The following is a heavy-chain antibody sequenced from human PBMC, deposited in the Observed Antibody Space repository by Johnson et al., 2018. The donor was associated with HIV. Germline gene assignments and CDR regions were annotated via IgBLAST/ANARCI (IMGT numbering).Heavy chain of an antibody. CDR3: ARDQVAIVVVTADAFDI. CDR1: GFTFDDYT. J-gene: IGHJ3*02. CDR2: ISWDGGST. V-gene: IGHV3-43*01. D-gene: IGHD2-21*02. Sequence: VQLVESGGVVVQPGGSLRLSCAASGFTFDDYTMHWVRQAPGKGLEWVSLISWDGGSTYYADSVKGRFTISRDNAKNSLYLQMNSLRAEDTAVYYCARDQVAIVVVTADAFDIWGQGTMVTVSS.